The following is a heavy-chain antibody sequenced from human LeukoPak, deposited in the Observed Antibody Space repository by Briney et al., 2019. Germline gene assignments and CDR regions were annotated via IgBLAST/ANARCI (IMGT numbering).Heavy chain of an antibody. CDR3: ARRFQDYGDNYWFFDL. Sequence: GESLKISCKGSGYSFTSYWIGWVRQMPGKGLEWTGIIYPGDSDTRYSPSFQGQVTISADKSISTAYLQWSSLKASDTAMYYCARRFQDYGDNYWFFDLWGRGTLVTVSS. J-gene: IGHJ2*01. V-gene: IGHV5-51*01. CDR1: GYSFTSYW. CDR2: IYPGDSDT. D-gene: IGHD4-23*01.